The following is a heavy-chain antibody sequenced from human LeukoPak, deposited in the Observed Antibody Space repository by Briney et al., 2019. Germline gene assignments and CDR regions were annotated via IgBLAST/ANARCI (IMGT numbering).Heavy chain of an antibody. CDR2: IWCDGSNK. CDR3: ASGHDYSRYRSYGMDV. CDR1: GFTFSSYG. J-gene: IGHJ6*02. D-gene: IGHD4-11*01. Sequence: GSLRLSCAASGFTFSSYGMHWVRQAPGKGLEWVAVIWCDGSNKYYADSVKGRFTISRDNSKNTLYLQMNSLRAEDTAVYYCASGHDYSRYRSYGMDVWGQGTTVTVSS. V-gene: IGHV3-33*01.